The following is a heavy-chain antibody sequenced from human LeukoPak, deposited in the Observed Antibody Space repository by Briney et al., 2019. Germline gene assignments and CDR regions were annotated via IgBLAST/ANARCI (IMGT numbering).Heavy chain of an antibody. CDR2: ISGSGGST. CDR3: AKEWSIKVALAGTTYY. CDR1: GFTFSSYA. D-gene: IGHD6-19*01. V-gene: IGHV3-23*01. J-gene: IGHJ4*02. Sequence: GGSLRLSCAASGFTFSSYAMSWVRQAPGKGLEWVSAISGSGGSTYYADSVKGRFTISRDNSKNTLYLQMNSLRAEDTAVYYCAKEWSIKVALAGTTYYWGQGTLVTVSS.